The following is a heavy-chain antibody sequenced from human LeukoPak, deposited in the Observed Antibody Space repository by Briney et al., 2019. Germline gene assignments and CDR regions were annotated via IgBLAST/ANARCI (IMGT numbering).Heavy chain of an antibody. V-gene: IGHV3-9*01. D-gene: IGHD1-26*01. CDR3: AKDISGTYLAALDY. CDR2: ISWNSDTI. CDR1: GFTVSSNY. J-gene: IGHJ4*02. Sequence: GGSLRLSCAASGFTVSSNYMSWVRQAPGKGLEWVSGISWNSDTIGYADSVKGRFTISRDNAKNSLYLQMNSLRGEDTALYYCAKDISGTYLAALDYWGQGTLVTVSS.